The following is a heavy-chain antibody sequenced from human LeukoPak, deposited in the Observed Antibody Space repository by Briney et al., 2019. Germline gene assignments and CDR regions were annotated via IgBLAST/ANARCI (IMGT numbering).Heavy chain of an antibody. J-gene: IGHJ5*02. CDR1: GGTFSSYA. Sequence: GASVKVSCKASGGTFSSYAISWVRQAPGQGLEWMGGIIPIFGTANYAQKFQGRVTITADESTSTAYMELSSLRSEDTAVYYCARMHYYGSGSYFFSDPWGQGTLVTVSS. CDR2: IIPIFGTA. V-gene: IGHV1-69*13. D-gene: IGHD3-10*01. CDR3: ARMHYYGSGSYFFSDP.